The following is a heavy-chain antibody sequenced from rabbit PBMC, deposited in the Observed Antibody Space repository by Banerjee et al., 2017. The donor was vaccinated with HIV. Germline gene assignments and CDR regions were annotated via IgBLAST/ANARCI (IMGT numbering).Heavy chain of an antibody. V-gene: IGHV1S45*01. CDR3: ARDNYGGGGTIFRL. Sequence: QEQLVESGGGLVQPEGSLTLTCTASGFSFSSSYYMCWVRQAPGKGLEWIACIYGGSSGSTYYASWVNGRFTISKTSSTVDLKMTSLTAADTATYFCARDNYGGGGTIFRLWGPGTLVTVS. CDR1: GFSFSSSYY. D-gene: IGHD4-2*01. CDR2: IYGGSSGST. J-gene: IGHJ4*01.